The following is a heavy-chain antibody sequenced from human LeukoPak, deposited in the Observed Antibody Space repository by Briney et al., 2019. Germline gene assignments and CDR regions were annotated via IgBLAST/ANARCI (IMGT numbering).Heavy chain of an antibody. CDR3: ARAVRYYDILTGYP. V-gene: IGHV1-8*01. J-gene: IGHJ4*02. CDR1: GYTFTSYG. D-gene: IGHD3-9*01. CDR2: MNPNSGNT. Sequence: GASVKVSCKASGYTFTSYGINWVRQATGQGLEWMGWMNPNSGNTGYAQKFQGRVTMTRNTSISTAYMELSSLRSEDTAVYYCARAVRYYDILTGYPWGQGTLVTVSS.